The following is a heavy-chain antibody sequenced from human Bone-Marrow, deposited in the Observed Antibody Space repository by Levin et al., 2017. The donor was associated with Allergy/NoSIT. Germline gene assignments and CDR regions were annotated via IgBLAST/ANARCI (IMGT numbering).Heavy chain of an antibody. CDR3: ARVARTYYASSASWYSELDGVFDS. CDR2: IKHDGGDI. Sequence: GGSLRLSCTASGFTFRTHWMSWVRQAPGKGLEWVATIKHDGGDIYYVDSVKGRFTVSRDNAKNSLYLHMDSLRAEDTAVYYCARVARTYYASSASWYSELDGVFDSWVRETMVMVSS. CDR1: GFTFRTHW. V-gene: IGHV3-7*01. D-gene: IGHD3-22*01. J-gene: IGHJ3*02.